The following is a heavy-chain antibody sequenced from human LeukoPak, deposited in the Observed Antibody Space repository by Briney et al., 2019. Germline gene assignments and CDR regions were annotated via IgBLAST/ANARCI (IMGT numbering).Heavy chain of an antibody. V-gene: IGHV3-30*02. CDR1: GFIFSNYA. D-gene: IGHD1-14*01. J-gene: IGHJ4*02. Sequence: GGSLRLSCAASGFIFSNYAMQWVRQAPGMGLEWVAFIRYDGGNTYYADSVKGRFTISRDNSKNTLYLQMNSLRAEDTAVYYCAKPARTDYTDYWGQGTLVTVSS. CDR3: AKPARTDYTDY. CDR2: IRYDGGNT.